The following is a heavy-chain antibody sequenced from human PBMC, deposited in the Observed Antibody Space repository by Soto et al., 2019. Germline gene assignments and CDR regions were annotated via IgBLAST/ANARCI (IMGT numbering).Heavy chain of an antibody. J-gene: IGHJ4*02. CDR2: ISGSGGST. CDR1: GFTFSSYA. V-gene: IGHV3-23*01. Sequence: EVQLLESGGGLVQPGGSLRLSCAASGFTFSSYAMSWVRQAPGKGLEWVSAISGSGGSTYYADSVKGRFTISRDNSKNTLYLQMNSLRAEDTAVYYSANGIPPYSSSSPFHYWGQGTLVTVSS. D-gene: IGHD6-6*01. CDR3: ANGIPPYSSSSPFHY.